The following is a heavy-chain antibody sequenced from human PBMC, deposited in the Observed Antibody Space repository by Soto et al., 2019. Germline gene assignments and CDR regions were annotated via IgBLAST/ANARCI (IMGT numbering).Heavy chain of an antibody. CDR1: GFTFRSFT. D-gene: IGHD6-13*01. V-gene: IGHV3-21*01. CDR3: TRDASRDSSARGWFDP. Sequence: EVHLVESGGGLVKPGGSLRLSCAASGFTFRSFTMNWVRQAPGKGLEWVSTISSNSAYIYYTDALRGRFTISRDNAKNSLHLQMNSLRAEVTAVYYCTRDASRDSSARGWFDPWGPGTLVTVSS. CDR2: ISSNSAYI. J-gene: IGHJ5*02.